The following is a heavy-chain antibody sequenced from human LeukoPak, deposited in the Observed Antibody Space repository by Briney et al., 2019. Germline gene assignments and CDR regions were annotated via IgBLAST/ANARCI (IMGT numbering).Heavy chain of an antibody. J-gene: IGHJ5*02. Sequence: PSETLSLTCTVSGGSISSSSYYWGWIRQPPGKGLEWIGYIYHSGSTYYNPSLKSRVTISVDRSKNQFSLKLSSVTAADTAVYYCARLIVAFDPWGQGTLVTVSS. D-gene: IGHD2-21*01. V-gene: IGHV4-30-2*01. CDR1: GGSISSSSYY. CDR3: ARLIVAFDP. CDR2: IYHSGST.